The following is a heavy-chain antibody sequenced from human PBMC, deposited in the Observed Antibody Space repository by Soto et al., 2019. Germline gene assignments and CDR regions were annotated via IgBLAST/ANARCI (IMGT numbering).Heavy chain of an antibody. V-gene: IGHV3-11*05. CDR3: ARDGSGSYYYGMDV. Sequence: QVQLVESGGGLVKPGGSLRLSCAASGFTFSDYYMSWIRQAPGKGLEWISYISSGTSYTNYADSVKGRFTISRDDAKKSLDLQMNRLTVEDTAVYYCARDGSGSYYYGMDVWGRGTTVTVSS. CDR2: ISSGTSYT. CDR1: GFTFSDYY. D-gene: IGHD3-10*01. J-gene: IGHJ6*02.